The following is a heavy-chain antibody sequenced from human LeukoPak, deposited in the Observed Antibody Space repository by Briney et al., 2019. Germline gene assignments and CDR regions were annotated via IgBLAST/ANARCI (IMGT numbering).Heavy chain of an antibody. Sequence: GGSPRLSCSASGFTFSNYAMHWVRQAPGKGLECISTISSTGGSTYYADSVKGRFTISRDNSKNTLYLQMSSLRVEDTAVYYCARDGKYDSSGYYSLDYWGQGTLVTVSS. J-gene: IGHJ4*02. CDR3: ARDGKYDSSGYYSLDY. V-gene: IGHV3-64*04. D-gene: IGHD3-22*01. CDR1: GFTFSNYA. CDR2: ISSTGGST.